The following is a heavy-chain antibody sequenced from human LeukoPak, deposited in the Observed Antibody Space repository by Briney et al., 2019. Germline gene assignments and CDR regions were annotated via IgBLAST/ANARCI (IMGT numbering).Heavy chain of an antibody. J-gene: IGHJ5*02. CDR2: IYYSGST. CDR3: ARHYDSSGYYYEFWFDP. V-gene: IGHV4-39*01. CDR1: GDSISSSSYY. Sequence: SETLSLTCTVSGDSISSSSYYWGWIRQPPGKGLEWIGTIYYSGSTYYNPSLKSRVTISVDTSKNQFSLKLSSVTAADTAVYYCARHYDSSGYYYEFWFDPWGQGTLVTVSS. D-gene: IGHD3-22*01.